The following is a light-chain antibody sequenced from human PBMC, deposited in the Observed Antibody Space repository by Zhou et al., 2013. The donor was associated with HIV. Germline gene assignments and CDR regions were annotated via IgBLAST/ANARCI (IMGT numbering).Light chain of an antibody. CDR1: QVIGSY. Sequence: DVQLTQSPSFLSASVGDKVTITCRASQVIGSYLAWYQQKPGKAPQLLIYAASTLQSGVPSRFSAIGSGTVFALTITSLQPEDFATYYCQQLNSYLFGPGTKLDI. CDR2: AAS. J-gene: IGKJ3*01. CDR3: QQLNSYL. V-gene: IGKV1-9*01.